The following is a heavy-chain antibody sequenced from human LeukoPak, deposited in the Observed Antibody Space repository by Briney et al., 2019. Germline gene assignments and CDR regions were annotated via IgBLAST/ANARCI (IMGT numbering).Heavy chain of an antibody. CDR2: INPNSGGT. D-gene: IGHD2-2*02. V-gene: IGHV1-2*02. CDR3: ARDRYCSSTSCYNFDY. J-gene: IGHJ4*02. CDR1: GYTFTGYY. Sequence: ASAKVSCKASGYTFTGYYMHWVRQAPGQGLEWMGWINPNSGGTNYAQKFQGRVTMTRDTSISTAYMELSRLRSDDTAVYYCARDRYCSSTSCYNFDYWGQGTLVTVSS.